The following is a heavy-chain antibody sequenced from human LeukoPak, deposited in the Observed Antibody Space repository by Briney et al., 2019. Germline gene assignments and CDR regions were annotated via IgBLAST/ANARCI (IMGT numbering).Heavy chain of an antibody. CDR2: IYDGGFT. CDR3: ARVMGRLIWTWYFDL. CDR1: GFTVTSNY. J-gene: IGHJ2*01. V-gene: IGHV3-66*01. D-gene: IGHD1-1*01. Sequence: GGSLRLSCAASGFTVTSNYMAWVRQAPGKGLEWVSVIYDGGFTYYADSVKGRFTISRDNSKNTLYLQMSSLRAEDTAVYYCARVMGRLIWTWYFDLWGRGTLVTVSS.